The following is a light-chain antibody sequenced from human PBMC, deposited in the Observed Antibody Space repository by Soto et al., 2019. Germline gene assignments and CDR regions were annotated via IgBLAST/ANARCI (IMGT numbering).Light chain of an antibody. J-gene: IGLJ2*01. CDR1: SSDVGGYNY. CDR2: DVS. CDR3: NSYTSSSTLV. Sequence: QSALTQPASVSGSPGQSITISCTGTSSDVGGYNYVSWYQHHPGKAPKPIIYDVSNRPSGVSNRFSGSKSGNTASLTISGLQAEDEADYYCNSYTSSSTLVFGGGTKVTVL. V-gene: IGLV2-14*03.